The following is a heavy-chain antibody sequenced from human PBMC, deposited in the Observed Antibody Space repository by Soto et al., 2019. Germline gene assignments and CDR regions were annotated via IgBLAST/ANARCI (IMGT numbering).Heavy chain of an antibody. CDR3: ARHEGGATLPFDY. V-gene: IGHV4-39*01. Sequence: QLQLQESGPGLVKPSETLSLTCTVSGGSISSSSYYWGWIRQPPGKGLEWIGSIYYSGSTYYNPSLKSRVTISVDTSKNQFSLKLSSVTAADTAVYYCARHEGGATLPFDYWGQGTLVTVSS. D-gene: IGHD1-26*01. CDR1: GGSISSSSYY. J-gene: IGHJ4*02. CDR2: IYYSGST.